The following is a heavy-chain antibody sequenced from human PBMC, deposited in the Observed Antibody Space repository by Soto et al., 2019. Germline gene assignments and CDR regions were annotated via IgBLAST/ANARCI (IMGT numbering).Heavy chain of an antibody. J-gene: IGHJ4*02. CDR3: AKDALWAGGYSAAYYFDS. CDR2: IFPMFGTT. D-gene: IGHD2-21*02. CDR1: GGTFNSNA. V-gene: IGHV1-69*06. Sequence: QVQLVQSGAEMKKPGSSVKVSCKASGGTFNSNAISWVRQAPGQGLEWMGVIFPMFGTTNYAQKFQGRVTFTADKSTSTAYMDLTSLRSEDTAVYYCAKDALWAGGYSAAYYFDSWGQGTLVTVSS.